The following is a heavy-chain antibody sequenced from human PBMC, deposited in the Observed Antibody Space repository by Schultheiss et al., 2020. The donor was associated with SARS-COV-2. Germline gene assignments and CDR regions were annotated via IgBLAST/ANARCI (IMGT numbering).Heavy chain of an antibody. D-gene: IGHD1-7*01. CDR2: ISSSGSTI. Sequence: GGSLRLSCAASGFTFSSYTMNWVRQAPGKGLEWVSYISSSGSTIYYADSVKGRFTISRDNSKNTLYLQMNSLRAEDTAVYYCARERTRTFDYWGQGTLVTVSS. CDR1: GFTFSSYT. CDR3: ARERTRTFDY. J-gene: IGHJ4*02. V-gene: IGHV3-48*01.